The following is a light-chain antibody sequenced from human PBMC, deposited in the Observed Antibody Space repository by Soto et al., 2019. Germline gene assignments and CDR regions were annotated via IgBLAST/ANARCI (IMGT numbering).Light chain of an antibody. CDR1: SSVVGGYNY. Sequence: SLLTQPASVSGSPWQAITISCPGTSSVVGGYNYVSWYQQHPGKAPKLMIYDVSNRPLGVSNRFSGSKSGNTASLTISGLQAEDEADYYCSSYTSSSTYVFGTGTKVTVL. CDR2: DVS. V-gene: IGLV2-14*01. CDR3: SSYTSSSTYV. J-gene: IGLJ1*01.